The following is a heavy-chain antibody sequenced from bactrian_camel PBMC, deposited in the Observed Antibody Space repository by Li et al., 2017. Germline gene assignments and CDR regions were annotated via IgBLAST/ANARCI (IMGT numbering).Heavy chain of an antibody. V-gene: IGHV3S53*01. D-gene: IGHD1*01. J-gene: IGHJ7*01. CDR1: GNTYSSYC. Sequence: HVQLVESGGGLVQPGGSLRLSCAASGNTYSSYCMGWFRQAPGKEREGVAAIDSDGSTSYADSVKGRFTISQDNANNTLYLQMDSLRPEDTAMYYCASGPWGYCTRTKWEGGMNNWGKGTQVTVS. CDR2: IDSDGST.